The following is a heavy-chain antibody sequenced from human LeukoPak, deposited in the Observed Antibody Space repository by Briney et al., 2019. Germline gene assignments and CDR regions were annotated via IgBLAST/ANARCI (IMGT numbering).Heavy chain of an antibody. CDR3: ARAREMATIYWYFDL. V-gene: IGHV4-39*07. CDR2: IYYSGST. Sequence: SETLSLTCNVSGGSISSSSYYWGWIRQPPGKGLEWIGSIYYSGSTYYNPSLKSRVTISVDTSKNQFSLKLSSVTAADTAVYYCARAREMATIYWYFDLWGRGTLVTVSS. J-gene: IGHJ2*01. D-gene: IGHD5-24*01. CDR1: GGSISSSSYY.